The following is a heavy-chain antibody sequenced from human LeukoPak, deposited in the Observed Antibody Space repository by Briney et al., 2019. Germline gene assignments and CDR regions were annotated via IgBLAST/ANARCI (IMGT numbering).Heavy chain of an antibody. J-gene: IGHJ3*02. Sequence: SETLSLTCAVSGGSISSGGYSWSWIRQPPGKGLEWIGYIYHSGSTYYNPSLKSRVTISVDRSKNQFSLKLSSVTAADTAVYHCARDRDGYNLGAFDIWGQGTMVTVSS. V-gene: IGHV4-30-2*01. D-gene: IGHD5-12*01. CDR3: ARDRDGYNLGAFDI. CDR1: GGSISSGGYS. CDR2: IYHSGST.